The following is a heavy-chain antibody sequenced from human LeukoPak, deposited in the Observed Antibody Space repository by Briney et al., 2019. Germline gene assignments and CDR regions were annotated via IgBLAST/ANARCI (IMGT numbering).Heavy chain of an antibody. CDR3: AKKKYSSSWYGYYFDY. CDR1: GFTFSSYA. D-gene: IGHD6-13*01. Sequence: PGGSLRLSCAASGFTFSSYAMSWVRQAPGKGLEWVSAISGSGGSTYYADSVKGRFTISRDNSKNTLYLQMNSLRAEDTAVYYCAKKKYSSSWYGYYFDYWGQGTLVTVSS. V-gene: IGHV3-23*01. CDR2: ISGSGGST. J-gene: IGHJ4*02.